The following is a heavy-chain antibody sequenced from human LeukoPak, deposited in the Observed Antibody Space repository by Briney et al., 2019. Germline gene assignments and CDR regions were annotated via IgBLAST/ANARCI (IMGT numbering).Heavy chain of an antibody. V-gene: IGHV3-7*01. CDR1: GFTFSSYW. CDR3: AREPINYGSGSYSFDY. CDR2: IKQDGSEK. J-gene: IGHJ4*02. Sequence: PGGSPRLSCAASGFTFSSYWMSWVRQAPGKGLEWVANIKQDGSEKYYVDSVKGRFTISRDNAKNSLYLQMNSLRAEDTAVYYCAREPINYGSGSYSFDYWGQGTLVTVSS. D-gene: IGHD3-10*01.